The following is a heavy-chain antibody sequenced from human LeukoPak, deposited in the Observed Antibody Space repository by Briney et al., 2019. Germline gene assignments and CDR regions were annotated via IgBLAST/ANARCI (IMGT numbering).Heavy chain of an antibody. J-gene: IGHJ4*02. CDR3: SRENGAFSPFGY. CDR1: GGSISIYY. D-gene: IGHD2-8*01. Sequence: PSETLSLTCTVSGGSISIYYWNWIRQPPGKGLEWIGYIYYSGSTIYNPSLKSRVTISVDTTKNQFSLKLTSVTAADTAVYYCSRENGAFSPFGYWGQGTLVTVPS. CDR2: IYYSGST. V-gene: IGHV4-59*01.